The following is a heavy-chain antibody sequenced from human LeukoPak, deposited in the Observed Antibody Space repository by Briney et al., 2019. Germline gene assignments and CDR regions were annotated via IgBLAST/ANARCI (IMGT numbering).Heavy chain of an antibody. CDR3: ARDDTYFYDSSGHGFDL. CDR2: IYYIGST. D-gene: IGHD3-22*01. V-gene: IGHV4-39*07. J-gene: IGHJ5*02. Sequence: PSETLSLTCTVSGDSISSSPYYWGWVRQPPGKGLEWIGSIYYIGSTHYNPSLKRRVTISVDTSKNQFSLKLSSVTAADTALYFCARDDTYFYDSSGHGFDLWGQGTLVTVSS. CDR1: GDSISSSPYY.